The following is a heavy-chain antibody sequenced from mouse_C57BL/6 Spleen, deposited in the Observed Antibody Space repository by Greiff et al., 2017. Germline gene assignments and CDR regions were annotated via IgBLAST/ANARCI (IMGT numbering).Heavy chain of an antibody. CDR2: IHPHSGST. Sequence: VQLQQPGAELVKPGASVKLSCKASGYTFTSYWMHWVKQRPGQGLEWIGMIHPHSGSTNYNEKFKSKATLTVDKSSSTAYMQLSSLTSEDSAVYYCARPDYYGSSYETWFADWGQGTLVTVSA. CDR1: GYTFTSYW. CDR3: ARPDYYGSSYETWFAD. J-gene: IGHJ3*01. D-gene: IGHD1-1*01. V-gene: IGHV1-64*01.